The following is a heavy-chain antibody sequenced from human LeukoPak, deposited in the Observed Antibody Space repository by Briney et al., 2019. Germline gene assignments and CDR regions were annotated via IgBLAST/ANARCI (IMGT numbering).Heavy chain of an antibody. D-gene: IGHD3-16*01. CDR3: AREGARDAFDI. J-gene: IGHJ3*02. V-gene: IGHV4-30-2*01. CDR1: GGSISSGGYS. CDR2: IYHSGST. Sequence: SETLSLTCAVSGGSISSGGYSWSRIRQPPGKGLEWIGYIYHSGSTYYNPSLKSRVTISVDRSKNQFSLKLSSVTAADTAVYYCAREGARDAFDIWGQGTMVTVSS.